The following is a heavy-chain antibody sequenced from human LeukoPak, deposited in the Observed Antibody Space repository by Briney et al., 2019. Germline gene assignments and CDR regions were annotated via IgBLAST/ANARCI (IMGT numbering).Heavy chain of an antibody. CDR2: ISGDGGST. D-gene: IGHD5-18*01. V-gene: IGHV3-43*02. CDR3: AKDHDEQYTYGPFDY. J-gene: IGHJ4*02. CDR1: GFTFDDYA. Sequence: GGSLRLSCAASGFTFDDYAMHWVRQAPGMGLEWVSLISGDGGSTYYADSVKGRFTISRDNSKNSLYLQMSSLRTEDTALYYCAKDHDEQYTYGPFDYWGQGTLVTVSS.